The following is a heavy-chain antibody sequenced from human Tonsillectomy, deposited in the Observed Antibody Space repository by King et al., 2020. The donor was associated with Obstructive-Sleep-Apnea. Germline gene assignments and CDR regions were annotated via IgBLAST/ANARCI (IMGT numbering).Heavy chain of an antibody. J-gene: IGHJ4*02. CDR2: IFSNDEK. CDR1: GFSLSNARMG. Sequence: TLQESGPVLVKPTETLTLTCTVSGFSLSNARMGVSWIRQPPGKALEWLAHIFSNDEKSYSTSLKSRLTISKDTSKSQVVLTMTNMDPVDTATYYCARILHWSGYYQPYYFDYWGQGTLVTVSS. D-gene: IGHD3-3*01. CDR3: ARILHWSGYYQPYYFDY. V-gene: IGHV2-26*01.